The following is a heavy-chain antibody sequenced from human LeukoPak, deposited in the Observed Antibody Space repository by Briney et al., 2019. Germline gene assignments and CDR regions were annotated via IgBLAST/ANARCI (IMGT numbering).Heavy chain of an antibody. CDR1: GYSFTSYW. Sequence: GESLKISCKGSGYSFTSYWIGWVRQMPGKGLEWMGIIYPGDSDTRYSPSFQGQVTISADKSISTAYLQWSSLKASDTAMYYCARHSLVVVPAAMGTKYYYYMDVWGKGTTVTISS. CDR2: IYPGDSDT. V-gene: IGHV5-51*01. D-gene: IGHD2-2*01. CDR3: ARHSLVVVPAAMGTKYYYYMDV. J-gene: IGHJ6*03.